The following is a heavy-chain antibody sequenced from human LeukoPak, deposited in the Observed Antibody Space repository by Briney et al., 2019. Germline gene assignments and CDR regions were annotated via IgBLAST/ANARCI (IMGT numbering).Heavy chain of an antibody. Sequence: SETLSLTCTVSGGSISSGGYYWSWIRQHPGKGLEWIGYIYYSASTYYNPSIKSRVTISVDTAKNQFSLKLRSGTAADTAVYYWARKGAGSRKHNWFDPWGQETLVTVSS. CDR3: ARKGAGSRKHNWFDP. J-gene: IGHJ5*02. CDR1: GGSISSGGYY. CDR2: IYYSAST. V-gene: IGHV4-31*03. D-gene: IGHD2-2*01.